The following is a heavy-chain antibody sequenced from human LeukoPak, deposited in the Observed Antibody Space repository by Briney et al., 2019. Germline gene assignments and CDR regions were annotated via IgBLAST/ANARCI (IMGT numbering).Heavy chain of an antibody. Sequence: GGSLRLSCAASGFTFSSYSMNWVRQAPGKGLEWVSYISSSSSTIYYADSVKGRFTISRDNAKNSLYLQMNSLRAEDTAVYYCAGLHPPGAFDIWGQGTMVTVSS. D-gene: IGHD3-16*01. V-gene: IGHV3-48*01. CDR2: ISSSSSTI. CDR1: GFTFSSYS. CDR3: AGLHPPGAFDI. J-gene: IGHJ3*02.